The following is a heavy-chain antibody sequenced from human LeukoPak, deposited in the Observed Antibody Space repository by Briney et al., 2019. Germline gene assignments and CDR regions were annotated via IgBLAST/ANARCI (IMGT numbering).Heavy chain of an antibody. V-gene: IGHV3-23*01. CDR1: GFTFSTYG. CDR2: ISGTGGTT. J-gene: IGHJ4*02. CDR3: ARAVILWFGEADY. D-gene: IGHD3-10*01. Sequence: PGGSLRLSCVGTGFTFSTYGMTWVRQAPGKGLEWISLISGTGGTTYYAESVKGRFTISRDNFKNTLYLQMNSLRAEDTAVYYCARAVILWFGEADYWGQGTLVTVSS.